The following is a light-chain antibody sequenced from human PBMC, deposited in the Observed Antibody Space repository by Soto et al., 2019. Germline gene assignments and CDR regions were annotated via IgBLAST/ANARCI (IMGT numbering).Light chain of an antibody. J-gene: IGKJ1*01. CDR3: QQYGSSPRT. CDR1: QSVRSSY. Sequence: IVMTQSPGALSLSPGERATLSCRASQSVRSSYLAWYQQKPGQAPRLLIYGASSRAAGIPDRFSGSGSGTDFTLTISRLEPEDVAVYYCQQYGSSPRTFGQGTKVDIK. V-gene: IGKV3-20*01. CDR2: GAS.